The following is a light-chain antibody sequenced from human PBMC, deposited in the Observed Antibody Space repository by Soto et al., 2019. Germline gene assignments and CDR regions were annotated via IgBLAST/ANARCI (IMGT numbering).Light chain of an antibody. CDR3: QSYDSSLSGYVV. Sequence: QSALTQPPSESGDPGQRVTISCTGRSSNIGAGYDVHWYQQLPGTAPILLIYGNSNRPSGVPDRFSGSKSGTSASLAITGLQAEDEADYYCQSYDSSLSGYVVFGGGTKLTVL. CDR1: SSNIGAGYD. V-gene: IGLV1-40*01. J-gene: IGLJ2*01. CDR2: GNS.